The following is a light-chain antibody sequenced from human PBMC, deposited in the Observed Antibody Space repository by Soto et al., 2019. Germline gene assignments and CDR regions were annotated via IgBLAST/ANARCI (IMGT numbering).Light chain of an antibody. V-gene: IGLV2-8*01. J-gene: IGLJ1*01. Sequence: QSALTQPPSASGSPQQSVTISCTGTSGDIGGYDYVSWYQQHPGKAPKLMIYEVTKRPLGVPDRFSGSKSGNTASLTVSGLQAEDEADYYCSSYAGSINPYVFGTGTKLTVL. CDR3: SSYAGSINPYV. CDR1: SGDIGGYDY. CDR2: EVT.